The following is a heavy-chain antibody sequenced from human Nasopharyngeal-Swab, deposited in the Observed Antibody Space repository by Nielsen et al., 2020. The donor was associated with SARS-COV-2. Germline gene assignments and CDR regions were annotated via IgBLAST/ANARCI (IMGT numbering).Heavy chain of an antibody. CDR3: ARMVRSGWPLIHYYYGMDV. Sequence: WIRQPPGKALEWLAHIFSNDEKSYSTSLKSRLTISKDTSKSQVVLTMTNMDPVDTATHYCARMVRSGWPLIHYYYGMDVWGQGTTVTVSS. CDR2: IFSNDEK. J-gene: IGHJ6*02. V-gene: IGHV2-26*01. D-gene: IGHD6-19*01.